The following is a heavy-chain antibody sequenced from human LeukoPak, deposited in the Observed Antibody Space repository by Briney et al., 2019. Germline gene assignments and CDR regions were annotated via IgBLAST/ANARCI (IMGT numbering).Heavy chain of an antibody. CDR3: AKGGYCSSTSCYSYNYYMDV. D-gene: IGHD2-2*01. V-gene: IGHV3-33*06. J-gene: IGHJ6*03. CDR1: GFTFSSYG. CDR2: IWYDGSNK. Sequence: PGGSLRLSCAASGFTFSSYGMHWVRQAPGKGLEWVAVIWYDGSNKYYADSVKGRFTISRDNSKNTLYLQMNSLRAEDTAVYYCAKGGYCSSTSCYSYNYYMDVWGKGTTVTVSS.